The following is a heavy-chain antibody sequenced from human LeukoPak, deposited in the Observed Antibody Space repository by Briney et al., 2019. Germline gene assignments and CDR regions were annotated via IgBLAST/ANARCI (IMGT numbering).Heavy chain of an antibody. V-gene: IGHV4-39*07. Sequence: SETLSLTCTVSGGSISSSSYYWGWIRQPPGKGLEWIGSIYYSGSTYYNPSLKSRVTISVDTSKNQFSLKLSSVTAADTAVYYCARVSYYGSGSYINWFDPWGQGTLVTVSS. D-gene: IGHD3-10*01. CDR2: IYYSGST. CDR1: GGSISSSSYY. CDR3: ARVSYYGSGSYINWFDP. J-gene: IGHJ5*02.